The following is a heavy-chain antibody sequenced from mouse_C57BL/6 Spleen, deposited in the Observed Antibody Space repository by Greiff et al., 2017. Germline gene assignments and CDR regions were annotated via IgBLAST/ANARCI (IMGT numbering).Heavy chain of an antibody. CDR3: ARNSSSGYFGG. CDR1: GFPFSDYG. Sequence: EVQRVGSGGGLVNPAGSLKFSCAASGFPFSDYGMHWVRQAPERGLEWVAYLRSGSSTIYYADTVRGRVTISRGNAKNTLYLQMASLRSEDTAMYYCARNSSSGYFGGWGTGTTVTVAS. CDR2: LRSGSSTI. J-gene: IGHJ1*03. V-gene: IGHV5-17*01.